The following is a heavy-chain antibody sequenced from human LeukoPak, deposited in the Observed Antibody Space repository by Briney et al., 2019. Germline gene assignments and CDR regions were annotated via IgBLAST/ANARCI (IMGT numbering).Heavy chain of an antibody. D-gene: IGHD3-22*01. J-gene: IGHJ4*02. CDR3: ARGSSGYYIGYFDF. CDR1: GFTFSSYW. CDR2: MNQDGSKI. Sequence: GGSLRLSCAASGFTFSSYWMTWVRQAPGKGLEWVANMNQDGSKIYYVDSLKGRFTISRDHDKNSLYLQMNGLRAEDTAVYYCARGSSGYYIGYFDFWGQGTLVTVSS. V-gene: IGHV3-7*01.